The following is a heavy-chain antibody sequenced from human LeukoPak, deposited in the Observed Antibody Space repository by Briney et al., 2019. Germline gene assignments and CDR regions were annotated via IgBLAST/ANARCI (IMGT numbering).Heavy chain of an antibody. Sequence: GASVKVSCKASGYTFTGYYLHWVRQAPGQGLEWMGWINPNSGATNYAQKFQGRVTMTRDTSTTICYMELSSLRSDDTAVYYCARGGCSSTSCYWTRNWLDPWGQGTLVTVSS. CDR1: GYTFTGYY. J-gene: IGHJ5*02. CDR2: INPNSGAT. D-gene: IGHD2-2*01. CDR3: ARGGCSSTSCYWTRNWLDP. V-gene: IGHV1-2*02.